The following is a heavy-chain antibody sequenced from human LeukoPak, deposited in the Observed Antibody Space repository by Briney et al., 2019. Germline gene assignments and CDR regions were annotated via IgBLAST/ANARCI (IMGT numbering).Heavy chain of an antibody. Sequence: ASVKVSCKASGYTFTSYGISWVRPAPGQGLEWMGWISAYNGNTNFAQKLQGRVTMTTDTSTSTAYMELRSLRSDDTAVYYCARSPDILTGENFDYWGQGTLVTVSS. J-gene: IGHJ4*02. CDR2: ISAYNGNT. V-gene: IGHV1-18*01. D-gene: IGHD3-9*01. CDR3: ARSPDILTGENFDY. CDR1: GYTFTSYG.